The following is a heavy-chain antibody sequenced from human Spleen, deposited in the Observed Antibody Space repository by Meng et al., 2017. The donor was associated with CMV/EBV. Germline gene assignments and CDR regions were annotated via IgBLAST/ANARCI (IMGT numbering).Heavy chain of an antibody. J-gene: IGHJ4*02. CDR2: IKQDGSEK. CDR1: GFTFSSYS. V-gene: IGHV3-7*01. D-gene: IGHD3-3*01. Sequence: GGSLRLSCAASGFTFSSYSMTWVRQAPGKGLEWVANIKQDGSEKYYVDSVKGRFTISRDNAKNSLYLQMNSLRAEDTAVYYCARKPGQYDFWSGYFYHYFDYWGQGTLVTVSS. CDR3: ARKPGQYDFWSGYFYHYFDY.